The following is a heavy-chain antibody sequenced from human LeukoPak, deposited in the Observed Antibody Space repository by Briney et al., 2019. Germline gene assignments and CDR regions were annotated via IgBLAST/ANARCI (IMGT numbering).Heavy chain of an antibody. D-gene: IGHD3-10*01. V-gene: IGHV1-2*02. J-gene: IGHJ4*02. CDR2: INPNSGGT. Sequence: ASVKVSCKASGYTFTGYYMHWVRQAPGQGLEWTGWINPNSGGTNYAQKFQGRVTMTRDTSISTAYMELSRLRSDDTAVYYCAREATMVRGVKLGYWGQGTLVTVSS. CDR1: GYTFTGYY. CDR3: AREATMVRGVKLGY.